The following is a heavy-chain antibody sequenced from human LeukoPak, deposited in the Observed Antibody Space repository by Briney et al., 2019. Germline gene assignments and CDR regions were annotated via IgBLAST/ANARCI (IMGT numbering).Heavy chain of an antibody. CDR2: ISNNGGYT. J-gene: IGHJ3*02. V-gene: IGHV3-23*01. CDR1: GFTFSSSA. Sequence: GGSLRLSCAASGFTFSSSAMSWVRQAPGKGLEWVSAISNNGGYTYYADSVKGRFTISRDNSKDTLYLQMNSLRAEDTAVYYCAKGGAFDIWGQGTMVTVSS. CDR3: AKGGAFDI.